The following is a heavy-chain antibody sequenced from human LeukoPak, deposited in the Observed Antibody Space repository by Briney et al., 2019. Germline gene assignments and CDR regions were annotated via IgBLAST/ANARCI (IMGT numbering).Heavy chain of an antibody. CDR1: GYTLTELS. D-gene: IGHD6-13*01. Sequence: ASVKVSCKVSGYTLTELSMHWVRQAPGKGLEWMGGFDPEDGETIYAQKFQGRVTMTEDTSTDTAYMELSSLRSEDTAVYYCATVWIIAAAGGPFGYWGQGTLVTVSS. CDR2: FDPEDGET. J-gene: IGHJ4*02. CDR3: ATVWIIAAAGGPFGY. V-gene: IGHV1-24*01.